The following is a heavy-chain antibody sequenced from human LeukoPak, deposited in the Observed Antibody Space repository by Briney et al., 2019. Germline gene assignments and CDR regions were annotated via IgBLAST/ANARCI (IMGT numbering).Heavy chain of an antibody. J-gene: IGHJ5*02. CDR3: ARGTHLYSSGLQTGWFDP. CDR1: GYTFTNYG. Sequence: ASVKVSCKASGYTFTNYGFSWVRQAPGQGLEWMGWINTYNGNTNYAQKLQGRVTMTTDTSTSTAYMELRSLRSDDTAVYYCARGTHLYSSGLQTGWFDPWGQGTLVTVSS. V-gene: IGHV1-18*01. D-gene: IGHD6-19*01. CDR2: INTYNGNT.